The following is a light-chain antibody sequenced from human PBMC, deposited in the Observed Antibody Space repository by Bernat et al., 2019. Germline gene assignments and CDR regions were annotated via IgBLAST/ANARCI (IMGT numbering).Light chain of an antibody. CDR3: CSYAGAYTWV. Sequence: QSALTQPRSVSGSPGQSVTISCTGTSSDVGGYKHVSWYQQHPGKAPQLIIYDVSKRPSGVPDRFSGSKSGNTASLTISGLQAADEADFYCCSYAGAYTWVFGGGTSLAVL. CDR1: SSDVGGYKH. J-gene: IGLJ3*02. CDR2: DVS. V-gene: IGLV2-11*01.